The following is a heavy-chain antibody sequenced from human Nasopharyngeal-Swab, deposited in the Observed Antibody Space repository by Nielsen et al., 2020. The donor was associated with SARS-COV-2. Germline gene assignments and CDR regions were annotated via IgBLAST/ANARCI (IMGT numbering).Heavy chain of an antibody. Sequence: ASVKVSCKASGYTFTNYYMHWVRQAPGQGLEWMGIINPSGGSTSYAQKFQGRVTMTRDTSTSTVYMELSSQRSEDTAVYYCARAYNWNDGGDYWGQGTLVTVSS. J-gene: IGHJ4*02. CDR1: GYTFTNYY. CDR2: INPSGGST. CDR3: ARAYNWNDGGDY. D-gene: IGHD1-20*01. V-gene: IGHV1-46*01.